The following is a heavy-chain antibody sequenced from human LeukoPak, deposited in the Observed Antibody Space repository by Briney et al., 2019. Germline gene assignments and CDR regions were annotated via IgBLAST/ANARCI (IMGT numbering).Heavy chain of an antibody. J-gene: IGHJ4*02. CDR3: AALHTGTFIDY. D-gene: IGHD4-17*01. V-gene: IGHV3-30*02. CDR1: GFSFSGYG. CDR2: IRYDGSTK. Sequence: PGGSLRLSCAASGFSFSGYGMHWVRQVPGKGLEWVAFIRYDGSTKFYTDSVKGRFAISRDNSKNTLSLKMNSLRAEDTPVYYCAALHTGTFIDYWGQGTLVTVSS.